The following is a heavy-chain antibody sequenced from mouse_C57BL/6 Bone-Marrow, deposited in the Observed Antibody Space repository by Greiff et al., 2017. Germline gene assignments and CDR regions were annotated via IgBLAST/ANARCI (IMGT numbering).Heavy chain of an antibody. CDR3: TPLLRRGAY. CDR1: GFNIKDDY. CDR2: IDPENGDT. J-gene: IGHJ3*01. D-gene: IGHD1-1*01. Sequence: VHVKQSGAELVRPGASVKLSCTASGFNIKDDYMHWVKQRPEQGLEWIGWIDPENGDTESASKFQGKATITADTSSNTAYLQLSSLTSEDTAVYYCTPLLRRGAYWGQGTLVTVAA. V-gene: IGHV14-4*01.